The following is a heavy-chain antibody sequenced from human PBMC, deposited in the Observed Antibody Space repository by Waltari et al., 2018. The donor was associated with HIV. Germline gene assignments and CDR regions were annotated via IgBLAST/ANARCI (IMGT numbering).Heavy chain of an antibody. V-gene: IGHV5-51*01. Sequence: EVQLVQSGAEVKKPGESLKISCKGSGYSFTSYWIGWVRQIPGKGLEWMGIIYPRDSDTRYSPSFQCQVTISADKCISTAYLQWSGLKASETGMYYCVGHAEIATMRDAFDIWGQGTMVTVSS. CDR2: IYPRDSDT. CDR1: GYSFTSYW. D-gene: IGHD1-1*01. J-gene: IGHJ3*02. CDR3: VGHAEIATMRDAFDI.